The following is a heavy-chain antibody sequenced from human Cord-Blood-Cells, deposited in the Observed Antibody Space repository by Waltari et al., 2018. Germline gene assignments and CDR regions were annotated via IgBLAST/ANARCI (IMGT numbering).Heavy chain of an antibody. J-gene: IGHJ6*03. CDR2: IYYRGST. CDR3: ARQGVAGYYYYYMDV. CDR1: GGSISSYY. V-gene: IGHV4-59*08. D-gene: IGHD6-19*01. Sequence: QVQLQESGPGLVKPSETLSLTCTVSGGSISSYYWSWIRQPPGKGLEWIGYIYYRGSTNYHPSLKSRVTISVDTSRNQFSLKLSSVTAADTAVYYCARQGVAGYYYYYMDVWGKGTTVTVSS.